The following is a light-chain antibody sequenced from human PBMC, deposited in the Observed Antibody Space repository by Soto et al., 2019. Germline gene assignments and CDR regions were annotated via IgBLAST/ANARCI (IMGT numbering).Light chain of an antibody. J-gene: IGKJ2*01. CDR2: AAS. CDR3: QQYGSSPPYT. V-gene: IGKV1D-8*01. Sequence: VIWRTQSPSLLSASAGDRVTSSCRMSQCISSYLAWYQQKPGKAPELLIYAASTLQSGVPSRFSGSGSGTDFTLTIRCLQSEDFAVYYCQQYGSSPPYTFGQGTKVDIK. CDR1: QCISSY.